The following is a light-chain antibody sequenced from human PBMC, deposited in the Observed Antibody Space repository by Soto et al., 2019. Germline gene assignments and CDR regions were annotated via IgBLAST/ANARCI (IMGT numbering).Light chain of an antibody. CDR2: DAS. Sequence: EIVMTQSPDTLSVSPGETATLSCRASQSVGSNLAWYQQNPGQAPRLLISDASTRAAGLPARFSGSGSGTEFTLTISSLQSEDFAVYYCQQFNNWPKTFGQGTKV. CDR1: QSVGSN. J-gene: IGKJ1*01. CDR3: QQFNNWPKT. V-gene: IGKV3-15*01.